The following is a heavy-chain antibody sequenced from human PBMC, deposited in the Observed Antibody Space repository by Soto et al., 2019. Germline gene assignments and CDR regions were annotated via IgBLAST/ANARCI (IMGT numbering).Heavy chain of an antibody. CDR1: GGTGSSYS. CDR3: ARDFSPDSARPVPRVVPAYYYYGMDV. CDR2: IIPSFGTA. J-gene: IGHJ6*02. Sequence: SVKVACKASGGTGSSYSISWVLQAPGQGLEWMGGIIPSFGTANYAQKFQGRVTITADESTSTAYMELSSLRSEDTAVYYCARDFSPDSARPVPRVVPAYYYYGMDVCRQGPTVTASS. D-gene: IGHD2-2*01. V-gene: IGHV1-69*13.